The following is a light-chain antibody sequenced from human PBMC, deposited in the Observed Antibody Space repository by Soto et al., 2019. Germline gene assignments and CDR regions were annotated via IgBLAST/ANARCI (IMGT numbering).Light chain of an antibody. CDR3: QQYNSYSRS. V-gene: IGKV1-5*01. J-gene: IGKJ4*01. CDR2: DAS. CDR1: QNINTW. Sequence: DIQMTQSPSTLSASVGDRVTITCRASQNINTWLAWYQQKPGKAPKLLIHDASSLQSGVPSRFRGSTSGTEFILTISSLQPDDFATYYCQQYNSYSRSFGGGTKVEIK.